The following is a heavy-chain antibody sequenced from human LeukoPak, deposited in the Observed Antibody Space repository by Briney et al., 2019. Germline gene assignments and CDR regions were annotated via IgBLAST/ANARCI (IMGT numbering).Heavy chain of an antibody. J-gene: IGHJ4*02. CDR3: ARGYLTIFGVVSPFDY. V-gene: IGHV4-30-2*01. Sequence: PSQTLSLTCTVSGGSISSGGYYWSWIRQPPGKGLEWIGYIYHSGSTYYNPSLKSRVTISVDRSKNQFSLKLSSVTAADTAVYYCARGYLTIFGVVSPFDYWGQGTLVTVSS. CDR1: GGSISSGGYY. D-gene: IGHD3-3*01. CDR2: IYHSGST.